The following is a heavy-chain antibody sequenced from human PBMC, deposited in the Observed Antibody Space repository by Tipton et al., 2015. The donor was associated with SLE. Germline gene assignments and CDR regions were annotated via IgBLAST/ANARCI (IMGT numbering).Heavy chain of an antibody. CDR1: GDSISSGNYY. V-gene: IGHV4-31*03. CDR3: ARDRKYYDWSCCPSDVFDI. CDR2: IYSSAST. D-gene: IGHD3-22*01. J-gene: IGHJ3*02. Sequence: TLSLTCNVSGDSISSGNYYWCWIRQQPGKGLEWIGYIYSSASTYYNPSLRSRVTISGDTSKNHFSLKLRPVTAADTAVYYCARDRKYYDWSCCPSDVFDIWGQGTKVSVSS.